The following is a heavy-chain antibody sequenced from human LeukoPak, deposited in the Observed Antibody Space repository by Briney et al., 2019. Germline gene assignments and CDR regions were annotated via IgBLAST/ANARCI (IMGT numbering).Heavy chain of an antibody. D-gene: IGHD3-16*01. CDR3: ARDVNYAFDY. V-gene: IGHV1-18*01. CDR1: GYRFTRNG. Sequence: ASVKVSCKPSGYRFTRNGVSWVRQAPGQGLEWMAWISANSGNTNYAQNFQDRLTLTTDTSTSTAYVELRSLRSDDTAVYYCARDVNYAFDYWGQGTLVTASS. CDR2: ISANSGNT. J-gene: IGHJ4*02.